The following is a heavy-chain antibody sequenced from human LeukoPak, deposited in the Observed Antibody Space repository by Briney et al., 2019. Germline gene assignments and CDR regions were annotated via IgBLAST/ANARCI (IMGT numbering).Heavy chain of an antibody. J-gene: IGHJ3*02. CDR2: MTPNSGNT. V-gene: IGHV1-8*01. D-gene: IGHD3-22*01. CDR3: ARVRDDDDISAYTGAFDI. Sequence: GASLKVSCKASGYTFTSYDINWVRQATGQGLEWRGWMTPNSGNTGYAQEFQGRVTMTRNTSISTAYMELSSLRSEDTDVYYFARVRDDDDISAYTGAFDIWGQGTIVTVSS. CDR1: GYTFTSYD.